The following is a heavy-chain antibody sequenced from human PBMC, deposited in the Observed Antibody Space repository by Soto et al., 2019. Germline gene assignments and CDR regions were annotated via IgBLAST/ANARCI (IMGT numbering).Heavy chain of an antibody. CDR3: AKGYPRFDYGDPTYYFDY. CDR2: ISGSGGST. CDR1: GFTFSSYA. Sequence: LSLTCAASGFTFSSYAMSWVRQAPGKGLEWVSAISGSGGSTYYADSVKGRFTISRDNSKNTLYLQMNSLRAEDTAVYYCAKGYPRFDYGDPTYYFDYWGQGTLVTVSS. J-gene: IGHJ4*02. V-gene: IGHV3-23*01. D-gene: IGHD4-17*01.